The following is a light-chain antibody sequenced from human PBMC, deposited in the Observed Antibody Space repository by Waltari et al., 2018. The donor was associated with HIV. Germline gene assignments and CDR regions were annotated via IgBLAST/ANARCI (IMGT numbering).Light chain of an antibody. CDR2: GAV. V-gene: IGKV1-16*01. CDR3: QQYDKYPLT. CDR1: RGISKY. Sequence: DVQMTQSPSSLATSVGHRVTITCRASRGISKYMSWFQHKPGTAPKSLIYGAVNLQSGVPSRFSGRGSGTEFTLTISSLQPEDSATYYCQQYDKYPLTFGGGTKVHIK. J-gene: IGKJ4*01.